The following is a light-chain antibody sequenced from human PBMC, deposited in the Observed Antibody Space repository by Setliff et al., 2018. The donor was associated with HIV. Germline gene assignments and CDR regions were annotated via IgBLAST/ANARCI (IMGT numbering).Light chain of an antibody. CDR1: STNIGTNT. CDR3: AASDDTLNGPV. Sequence: QAALTQPPSASGTPGQRVLSSCSGSSTNIGTNTVNWYRHLPGTAPTLLIYNDKQRPSPVPDRVSGSKSGTSASLAISGLQFEDEADYYCAASDDTLNGPVLGGGTKVTVL. CDR2: NDK. V-gene: IGLV1-44*01. J-gene: IGLJ3*02.